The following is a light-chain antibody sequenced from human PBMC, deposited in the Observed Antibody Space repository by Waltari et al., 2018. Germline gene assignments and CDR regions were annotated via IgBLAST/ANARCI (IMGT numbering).Light chain of an antibody. CDR2: SNK. Sequence: QSVLTQPPSASGTPGQRVTISCSGSSSNIGSNTVNWYQQLPGTAPKLLIYSNKQRPSGVPDRFSGSKSGTSDSLAISGLQSEDEADYYCAAWDDSLNGVVFGGGTKLTVL. CDR1: SSNIGSNT. J-gene: IGLJ2*01. CDR3: AAWDDSLNGVV. V-gene: IGLV1-44*01.